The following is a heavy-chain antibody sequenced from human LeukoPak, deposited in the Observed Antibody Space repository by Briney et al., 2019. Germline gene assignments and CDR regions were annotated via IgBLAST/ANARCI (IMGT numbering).Heavy chain of an antibody. CDR3: AGARHGDTRWDY. CDR2: IHSADSHT. D-gene: IGHD4-17*01. Sequence: EXMGIIHSADSHTTYSPSFQGQVTISVDKSISTAYLQWSGLKASDTAMYYCAGARHGDTRWDYWGQGTLVTVSS. V-gene: IGHV5-51*01. J-gene: IGHJ4*02.